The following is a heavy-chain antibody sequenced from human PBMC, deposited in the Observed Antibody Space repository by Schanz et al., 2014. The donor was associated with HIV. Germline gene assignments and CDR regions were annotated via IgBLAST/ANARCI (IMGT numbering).Heavy chain of an antibody. CDR1: GFRFRSYW. V-gene: IGHV3-30*03. J-gene: IGHJ3*02. CDR2: TSYDGTKK. Sequence: VQLVESGGSLVQPGGSLRLSCAASGFRFRSYWMSWVRQAPGKGLEWVAVTSYDGTKKHYADSVKGRFTISRDNSKKMLFLQMNRLRAEDTAVYYCAIRTPMISFGAFEIWGRGTMVTVSS. CDR3: AIRTPMISFGAFEI. D-gene: IGHD3-16*01.